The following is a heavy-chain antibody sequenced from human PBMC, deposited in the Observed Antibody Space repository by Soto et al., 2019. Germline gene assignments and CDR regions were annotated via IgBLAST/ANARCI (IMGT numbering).Heavy chain of an antibody. J-gene: IGHJ6*02. CDR3: ARAGVGGSWYSSGYYYYYGMDV. V-gene: IGHV4-4*07. CDR1: GGSISSYY. D-gene: IGHD6-13*01. Sequence: SETLSLTCTVSGGSISSYYWSWIRQPAGKGLEWIGRIYTSGSTNYNHSLKSRVTMSVDTSKNQFSLKLSSVTAADPAVYYCARAGVGGSWYSSGYYYYYGMDVWGQGTTVTVSS. CDR2: IYTSGST.